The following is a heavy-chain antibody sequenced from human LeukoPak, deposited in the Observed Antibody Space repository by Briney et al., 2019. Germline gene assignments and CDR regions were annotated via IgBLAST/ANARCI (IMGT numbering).Heavy chain of an antibody. D-gene: IGHD3-22*01. V-gene: IGHV3-23*01. CDR1: GFTFSSYA. Sequence: GGSLRLSCAASGFTFSSYAMSWVRQAPGKGLEWVSAISGSGGSTYYADSVKGRFTISRDNSKNTLYLQMNSLRAEDTAVYYCAKGTYYYDSSGYYVGRYFDHWGQGTLVTVSS. CDR3: AKGTYYYDSSGYYVGRYFDH. CDR2: ISGSGGST. J-gene: IGHJ4*02.